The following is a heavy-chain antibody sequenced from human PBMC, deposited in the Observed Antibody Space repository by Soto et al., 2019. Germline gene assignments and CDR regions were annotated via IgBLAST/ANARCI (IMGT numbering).Heavy chain of an antibody. J-gene: IGHJ4*02. V-gene: IGHV4-30-2*01. CDR1: GGSISSGGYS. CDR3: ARVSTVANRYFDY. Sequence: QLQLQESGSGLVKPSQTLSLTCAVSGGSISSGGYSWSWIRQPPGKGLEWIGYIYHSGSTYYNPSLNSRVTISLDRANNQFSLKLSSVTSADTAVYYCARVSTVANRYFDYWGQGTLFTVSS. CDR2: IYHSGST. D-gene: IGHD4-17*01.